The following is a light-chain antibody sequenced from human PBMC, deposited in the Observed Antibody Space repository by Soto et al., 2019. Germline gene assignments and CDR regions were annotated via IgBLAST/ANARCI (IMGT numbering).Light chain of an antibody. CDR1: SSNIGAGYD. Sequence: QSVLTQPPSVSGAPGQRVTISCTGSSSNIGAGYDVHWYQQLPGTAPKLLIYGNSNRPSGVPDRFSGSKSGTSASLAITGXXAEXXXDYXCQSYDSSLSGHVVFGGGTKLTVL. J-gene: IGLJ2*01. CDR2: GNS. V-gene: IGLV1-40*01. CDR3: QSYDSSLSGHVV.